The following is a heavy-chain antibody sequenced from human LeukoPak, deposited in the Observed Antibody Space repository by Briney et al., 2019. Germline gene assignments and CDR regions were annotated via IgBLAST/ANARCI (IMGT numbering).Heavy chain of an antibody. J-gene: IGHJ5*02. CDR2: THYSGST. D-gene: IGHD2-15*01. Sequence: SETLSLTCTVSGASITGYYGNWIRQPPGKGLEWIGYTHYSGSTNYNPSLNSRVTISVDTSKNQFSLKLRFVTAADTAVYYCARSDCSGGSCYIDPWGQGTLVTVSS. CDR3: ARSDCSGGSCYIDP. V-gene: IGHV4-59*01. CDR1: GASITGYY.